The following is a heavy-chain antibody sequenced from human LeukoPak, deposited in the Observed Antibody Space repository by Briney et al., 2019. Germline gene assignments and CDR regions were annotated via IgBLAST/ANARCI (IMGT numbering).Heavy chain of an antibody. CDR1: GYSINNGYY. J-gene: IGHJ4*02. CDR2: IYHSGST. CDR3: ARWGYNYYDSSGYATTSFDY. Sequence: PSETLSLTCTVSGYSINNGYYWGWIRQPPGKGLEWIGSIYHSGSTYYKPSLQSRVTISVDTSKNQFSLKLSSVTAADTAVYYCARWGYNYYDSSGYATTSFDYWGQGTLVTVSS. V-gene: IGHV4-38-2*02. D-gene: IGHD3-22*01.